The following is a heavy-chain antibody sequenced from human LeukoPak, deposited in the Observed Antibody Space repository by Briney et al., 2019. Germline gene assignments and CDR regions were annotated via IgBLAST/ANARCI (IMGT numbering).Heavy chain of an antibody. V-gene: IGHV3-43*01. CDR2: ISWNGGST. D-gene: IGHD3-10*01. CDR3: AKHSSVRGPSYFDY. CDR1: ALTFNDYT. J-gene: IGHJ4*02. Sequence: GGSLRLSCAASALTFNDYTMHWVRHAPGKGLEWVSLISWNGGSTYYADSVQGRFTISRDNSKNTLYLQMNSLRAEDTAVYYCAKHSSVRGPSYFDYWGQGTLVTVSS.